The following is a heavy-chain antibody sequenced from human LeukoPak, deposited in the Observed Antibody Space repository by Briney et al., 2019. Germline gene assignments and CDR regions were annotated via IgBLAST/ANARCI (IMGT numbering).Heavy chain of an antibody. CDR2: IIPIFGTA. CDR1: GGTFSSYA. Sequence: GASVKVSCKASGGTFSSYAISWVRQAPGQGLEWVGGIIPIFGTANYAQKFQGRVTITTDESTSTAYMELSSLRSEDTAVYYCAAEGYCSSTSCYGWGQGTLVTVSS. J-gene: IGHJ4*02. CDR3: AAEGYCSSTSCYG. D-gene: IGHD2-2*01. V-gene: IGHV1-69*05.